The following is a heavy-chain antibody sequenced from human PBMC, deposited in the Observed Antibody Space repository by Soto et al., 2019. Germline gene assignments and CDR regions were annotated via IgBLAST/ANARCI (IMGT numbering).Heavy chain of an antibody. CDR3: ASHSTTYYDFWSGPGP. J-gene: IGHJ5*02. CDR2: IVPIFGTA. Sequence: SVKVSCKASGGTLSSYAISWLRQAPGQGLEWMGGIVPIFGTANYAQKFQGRVTITADESTSTAYMELSSLRSEDTAVYYCASHSTTYYDFWSGPGPWGQGTLVTVSS. D-gene: IGHD3-3*01. CDR1: GGTLSSYA. V-gene: IGHV1-69*13.